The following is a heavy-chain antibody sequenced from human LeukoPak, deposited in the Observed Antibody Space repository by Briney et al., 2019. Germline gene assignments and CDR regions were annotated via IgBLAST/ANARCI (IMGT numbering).Heavy chain of an antibody. CDR2: IYPSGTTYPSGST. D-gene: IGHD6-19*01. CDR3: ARSYSSGWSDY. V-gene: IGHV4-4*09. Sequence: SETLSLTCAVSGGSLSTYYWSWIRQPPGKGLEWIGYIYPSGTTYPSGSTNYNPSLKSRVTMSVDTSRNQVSLNLSSVTAADTAVYYCARSYSSGWSDYWGQGTLVTVSS. CDR1: GGSLSTYY. J-gene: IGHJ4*02.